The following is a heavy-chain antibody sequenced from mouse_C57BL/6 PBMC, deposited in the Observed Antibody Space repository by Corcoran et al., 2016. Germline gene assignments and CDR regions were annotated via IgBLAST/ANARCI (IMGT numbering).Heavy chain of an antibody. J-gene: IGHJ2*01. D-gene: IGHD2-4*01. V-gene: IGHV1-26*01. CDR3: ARFYDYDFFDY. CDR2: INPNNGGT. CDR1: GYTFTDYY. Sequence: EVQLQQSGPELVKPGASVKISCKASGYTFTDYYMNWVKQSHGKSLEWIGDINPNNGGTSYNQKFKGKATLTVDKSSSTAYRELRSLTSEDSAVYYCARFYDYDFFDYWGQGTTLTVSS.